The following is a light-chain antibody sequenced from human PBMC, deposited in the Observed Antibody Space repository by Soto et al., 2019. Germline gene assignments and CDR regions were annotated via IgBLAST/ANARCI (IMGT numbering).Light chain of an antibody. V-gene: IGLV2-14*01. CDR3: SSYTSTPIPVL. J-gene: IGLJ2*01. CDR2: EVS. CDR1: SSNIGAYNY. Sequence: QSALTQPASVSGSPGQSITIPCTGTSSNIGAYNYVSWYQQHPGKAPKLIIYEVSDRPSGVSNRFSGSKSGHTASLTISGLQAEDEADYFCSSYTSTPIPVLFGGGTKLTVL.